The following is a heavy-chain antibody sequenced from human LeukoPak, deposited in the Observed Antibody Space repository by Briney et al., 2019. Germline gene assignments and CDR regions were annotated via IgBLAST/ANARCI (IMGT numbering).Heavy chain of an antibody. D-gene: IGHD4-11*01. V-gene: IGHV4-39*07. CDR3: ARVTVSYYYYYYMDV. Sequence: SETLSLTCTVSGGSISSSSYYWGWIRQPPGKGLEWIGSIYYSGSTYYNPSLKSRVTISVDTSRNQFSPKLSSVTAADTAVYYCARVTVSYYYYYYMDVWGKGTTVTVSS. CDR1: GGSISSSSYY. CDR2: IYYSGST. J-gene: IGHJ6*03.